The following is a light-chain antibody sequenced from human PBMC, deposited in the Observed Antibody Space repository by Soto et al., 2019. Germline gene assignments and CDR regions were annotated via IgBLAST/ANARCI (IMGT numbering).Light chain of an antibody. CDR1: SSNIGAGYD. CDR3: QSYDSSLSAVV. CDR2: VNN. V-gene: IGLV1-40*01. Sequence: QSVLTQLPSVSGAPGQRVTISCTGSSSNIGAGYDVHWYQQLPGTAPKLLIYVNNNRPSGVPDRFSGSKSGTSASLAITGLQAEDEADYYCQSYDSSLSAVVFGGGTKLTVL. J-gene: IGLJ2*01.